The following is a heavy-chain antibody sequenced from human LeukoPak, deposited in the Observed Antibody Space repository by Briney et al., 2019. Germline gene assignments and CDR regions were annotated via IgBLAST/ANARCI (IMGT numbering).Heavy chain of an antibody. D-gene: IGHD2-15*01. CDR1: GFTFSDYY. CDR3: ARDGYCSGDDCYSSVDY. Sequence: GGSLRLSCAASGFTFSDYYMSWIRQAPGKGLEWVSYISSSGSTIYYADSVKGRFTVSRDNAKNSLYLQMNSLRDEDSAIYYCARDGYCSGDDCYSSVDYWGQGTQVTVSS. J-gene: IGHJ4*02. V-gene: IGHV3-11*04. CDR2: ISSSGSTI.